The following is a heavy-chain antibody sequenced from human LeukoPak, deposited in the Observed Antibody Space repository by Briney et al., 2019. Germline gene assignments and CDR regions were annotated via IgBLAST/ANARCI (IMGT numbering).Heavy chain of an antibody. J-gene: IGHJ4*02. D-gene: IGHD3-16*01. Sequence: ASVKVSCKASGYTFNGFYMHWVQQAPGKGLEWMGLVDPEDGETIYAEKFQGRVTITADTSTDTAYMELSSLRSEDTAVYYCATSSPDDYDSSYSDDAGQGTLVTVSS. V-gene: IGHV1-69-2*01. CDR3: ATSSPDDYDSSYSDD. CDR1: GYTFNGFY. CDR2: VDPEDGET.